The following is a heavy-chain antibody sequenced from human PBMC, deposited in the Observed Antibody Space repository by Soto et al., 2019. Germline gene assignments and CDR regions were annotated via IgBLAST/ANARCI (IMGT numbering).Heavy chain of an antibody. CDR3: ATGWFDP. Sequence: GGSLRLSCAASGFTFSSYSMNWVRQAPGKGLEWVSSISRSSSYIYYADSVKGRFTISRDNAKNSLYLQMNSLRAEDTAVYYCATGWFDPWGQGTLVTVSS. CDR2: ISRSSSYI. CDR1: GFTFSSYS. J-gene: IGHJ5*02. V-gene: IGHV3-21*04.